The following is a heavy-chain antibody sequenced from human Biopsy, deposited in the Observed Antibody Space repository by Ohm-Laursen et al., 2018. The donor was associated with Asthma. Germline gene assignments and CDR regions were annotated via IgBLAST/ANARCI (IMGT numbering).Heavy chain of an antibody. Sequence: ASVKASCKISGYSLTDLSMHWVRQAPGQGLEWMGGHDHEEGGTVNARRFQGRVTMTEDTSTDTAYMELSSLSSDDTAMYYCASDFPKDYVRYNFQFWGQGTLVTVSS. J-gene: IGHJ4*02. V-gene: IGHV1-24*01. CDR2: HDHEEGGT. CDR1: GYSLTDLS. D-gene: IGHD4-17*01. CDR3: ASDFPKDYVRYNFQF.